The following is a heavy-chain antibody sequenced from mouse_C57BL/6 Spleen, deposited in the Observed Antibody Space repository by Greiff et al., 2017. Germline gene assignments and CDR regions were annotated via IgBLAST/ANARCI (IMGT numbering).Heavy chain of an antibody. V-gene: IGHV1-18*01. CDR2: INPNNGGT. CDR3: ARFYYDYDDYYFDY. J-gene: IGHJ2*01. D-gene: IGHD2-4*01. CDR1: GYTFTDYN. Sequence: EVQLQESGPELVKPGASVKIPCKASGYTFTDYNMDWVKQSHGKSLEWIGDINPNNGGTIYNQKFKGKATLTVDKSSSTAYMELRSLTSEDTAVYYCARFYYDYDDYYFDYWGQGTTLTVSS.